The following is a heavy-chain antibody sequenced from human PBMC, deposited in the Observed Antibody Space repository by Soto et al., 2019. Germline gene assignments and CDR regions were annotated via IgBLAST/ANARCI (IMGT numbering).Heavy chain of an antibody. CDR3: ARASRFDSSSPPDAFDI. CDR1: GGSISSGGYY. CDR2: IYYSGST. D-gene: IGHD3-22*01. Sequence: LCGGSISSGGYYWSWIRQHPGKGLEWIGYIYYSGSTYYNTSLKSRVTISVDTSKNQFSLKLSSVTAADTAVYYCARASRFDSSSPPDAFDIWGQGTMVTVSS. J-gene: IGHJ3*02. V-gene: IGHV4-31*02.